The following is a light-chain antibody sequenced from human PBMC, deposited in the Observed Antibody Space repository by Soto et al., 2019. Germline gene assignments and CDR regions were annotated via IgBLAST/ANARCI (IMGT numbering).Light chain of an antibody. V-gene: IGKV3-20*01. Sequence: EIVLTQSPGTLSLSPGERATLSCRASQIVTSSYLACYQQKPGQAPRLLIYGASSRATGIPDRFSGSGSGTDFPLTISRLAPEDFAVYYCEQYGRSPAFGGGTKVEIK. CDR3: EQYGRSPA. CDR1: QIVTSSY. J-gene: IGKJ4*01. CDR2: GAS.